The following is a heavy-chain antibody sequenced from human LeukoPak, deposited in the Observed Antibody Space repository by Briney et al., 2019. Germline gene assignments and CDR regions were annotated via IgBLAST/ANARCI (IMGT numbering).Heavy chain of an antibody. CDR3: ASLYGRWLQFTGGPYFDY. CDR1: GFTFSSYA. Sequence: GGSLRLSCAASGFTFSSYAMHWVRQAPGKGLEWVAVISYDGSNKYYADSVKGRFTISRDNSKNTLYLQMNSLRAEDTAVYYCASLYGRWLQFTGGPYFDYWGQGTLVTVSS. V-gene: IGHV3-30-3*01. D-gene: IGHD5-24*01. J-gene: IGHJ4*02. CDR2: ISYDGSNK.